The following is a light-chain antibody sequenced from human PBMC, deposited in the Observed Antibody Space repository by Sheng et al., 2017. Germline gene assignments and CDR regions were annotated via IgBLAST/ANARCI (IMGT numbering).Light chain of an antibody. V-gene: IGKV1-39*01. Sequence: DIQMTQSPSSLSAAPGDRVTITCRASQSITAYLNWYQQKLGKAPKLLIYAASTLHSGVPSRFSATGSGTDFTLIISSLQPEDFATYYCQQTFSSPWTFGQGTKVEIK. CDR3: QQTFSSPWT. CDR2: AAS. CDR1: QSITAY. J-gene: IGKJ1*01.